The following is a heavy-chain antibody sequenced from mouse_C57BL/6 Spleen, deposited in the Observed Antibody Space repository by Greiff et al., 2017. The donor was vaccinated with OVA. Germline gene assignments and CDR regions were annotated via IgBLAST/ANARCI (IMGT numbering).Heavy chain of an antibody. Sequence: VQLKESGPGLVQPSQSLSITCTVSGFSLTSYGVHWVRQSPGKGLEWLGVIWSGGSTDYNAAFISRLSISKDNSKSQVFFKMNSLQADDTAIYYCARGWITTVVDWYFDVWGTGTTVTVSS. CDR1: GFSLTSYG. CDR3: ARGWITTVVDWYFDV. V-gene: IGHV2-2*01. D-gene: IGHD1-1*01. CDR2: IWSGGST. J-gene: IGHJ1*02.